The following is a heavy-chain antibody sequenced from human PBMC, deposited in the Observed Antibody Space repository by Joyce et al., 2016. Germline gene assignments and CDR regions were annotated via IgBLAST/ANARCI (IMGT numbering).Heavy chain of an antibody. J-gene: IGHJ3*02. CDR3: AKADYGDKIDAFDI. V-gene: IGHV3-48*01. D-gene: IGHD4-17*01. CDR1: GFTFSSYR. CDR2: ISSSSCTI. Sequence: EVQLVESGGGLVQPGGSLRLSCAASGFTFSSYRMNWVRQGPGKGVEWVSYISSSSCTIYYADSVKGRFTISRDNAKNSLYLQMNSLRAEDTAVYYCAKADYGDKIDAFDIWGQGTMVTVSS.